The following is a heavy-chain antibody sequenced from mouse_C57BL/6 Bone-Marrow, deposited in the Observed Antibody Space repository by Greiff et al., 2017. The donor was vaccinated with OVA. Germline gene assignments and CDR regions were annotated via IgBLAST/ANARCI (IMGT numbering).Heavy chain of an antibody. J-gene: IGHJ2*01. CDR2: IHPNSGST. CDR1: GYTFTSYW. CDR3: ARDDYDWFDY. Sequence: QVQLKESGAELVKPGASVKLSCKASGYTFTSYWMHWVKQRPGQGLEWIGMIHPNSGSTNYNEKFKSKATLTVDKSSSTAYMQLSSLTSEDSAVYYCARDDYDWFDYWGQGTTLTVSS. V-gene: IGHV1-64*01. D-gene: IGHD2-4*01.